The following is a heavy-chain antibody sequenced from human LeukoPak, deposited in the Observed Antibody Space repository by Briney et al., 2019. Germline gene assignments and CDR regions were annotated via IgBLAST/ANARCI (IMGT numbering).Heavy chain of an antibody. CDR1: GGSISSYY. Sequence: SETLSLTCTVSGGSISSYYWSWIRQPPGKGLVWIGYIYYSGSTNYNPSLKSRVTISVDTSKNQFSLKLSSVTAADTAVYYCARSGLGSSWESTNFDYWGQGTLVTVSS. J-gene: IGHJ4*02. D-gene: IGHD6-13*01. CDR3: ARSGLGSSWESTNFDY. V-gene: IGHV4-59*01. CDR2: IYYSGST.